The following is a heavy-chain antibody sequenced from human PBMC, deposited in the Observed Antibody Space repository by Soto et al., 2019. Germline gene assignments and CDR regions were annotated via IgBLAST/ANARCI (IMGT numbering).Heavy chain of an antibody. CDR1: GFTFSSYA. CDR3: AKGPNIVVVPAALN. V-gene: IGHV3-23*01. Sequence: GGSLGLSCLSSGFTFSSYAMSVVRDAQGKGLEWVSAISGSGGSTYYADSVKGRFTISRDNSKNTLYLQRNSLRAEDTAVYYCAKGPNIVVVPAALNWGQGTLVTVSS. D-gene: IGHD2-2*01. J-gene: IGHJ4*02. CDR2: ISGSGGST.